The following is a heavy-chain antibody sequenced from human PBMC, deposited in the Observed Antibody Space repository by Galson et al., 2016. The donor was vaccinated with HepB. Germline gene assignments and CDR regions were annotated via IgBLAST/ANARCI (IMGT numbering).Heavy chain of an antibody. CDR1: GGSISNYY. Sequence: ETLSLTCTVSGGSISNYYWSWIRQPPGKGLEWIGHIFYSGSTNYNPSLKSRVTISVDTSKNQISLKLTSVTTADTAVYYCARDLASSGWYNNWGQGTLVTVSS. J-gene: IGHJ4*02. V-gene: IGHV4-59*01. CDR3: ARDLASSGWYNN. CDR2: IFYSGST. D-gene: IGHD6-19*01.